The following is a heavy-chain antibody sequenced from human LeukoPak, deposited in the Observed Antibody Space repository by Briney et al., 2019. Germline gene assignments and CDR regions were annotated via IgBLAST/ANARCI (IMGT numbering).Heavy chain of an antibody. J-gene: IGHJ4*02. CDR1: GHSFTSYW. Sequence: GESLKISCKGSGHSFTSYWISWVRQMPGKGLEWMGRIDPSDSYTNYSPSFQGHVTISADKSISTAYLQWSSLTASDTAMHYCARTSWFGVDYWGQGTLVTVSS. CDR3: ARTSWFGVDY. D-gene: IGHD3-10*01. V-gene: IGHV5-10-1*01. CDR2: IDPSDSYT.